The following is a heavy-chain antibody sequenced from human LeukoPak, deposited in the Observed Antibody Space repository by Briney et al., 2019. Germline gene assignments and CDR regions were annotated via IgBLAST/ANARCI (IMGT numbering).Heavy chain of an antibody. V-gene: IGHV3-49*04. CDR1: GFTFGDYA. CDR3: TRFREVVPAAITGWFDL. Sequence: GGSLRLSCTASGFTFGDYAMSWVRQAPGKGLEWVGFIRSKAYGGTTEYAASVKGRFTISRDDSKSIAYLQMNSLKTEDTAVYYCTRFREVVPAAITGWFDLWGQGTLVTVSS. J-gene: IGHJ5*02. CDR2: IRSKAYGGTT. D-gene: IGHD2-2*02.